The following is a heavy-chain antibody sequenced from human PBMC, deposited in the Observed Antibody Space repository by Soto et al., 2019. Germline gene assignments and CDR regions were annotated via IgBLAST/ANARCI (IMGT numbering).Heavy chain of an antibody. J-gene: IGHJ4*02. V-gene: IGHV3-30-3*01. CDR3: ARDFSKRCLQIRFDS. CDR2: ISYDGSNK. CDR1: GFTFSSYA. Sequence: GGSLRLSCAASGFTFSSYAMHWVRQAPGKGLEWVAVISYDGSNKYYADSEKGRFTISRDNSKKTLYLQMNSLRAEDTAVYYCARDFSKRCLQIRFDSWGKGTLVTVSS. D-gene: IGHD4-4*01.